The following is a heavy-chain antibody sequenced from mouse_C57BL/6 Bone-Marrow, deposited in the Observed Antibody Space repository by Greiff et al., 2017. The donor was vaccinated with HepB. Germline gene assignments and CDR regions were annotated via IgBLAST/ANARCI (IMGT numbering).Heavy chain of an antibody. Sequence: QVQLKQSGAELARPGASVKLSCKASGYTFTSYGISWVKQRTGQGLEWIGEIYPRSGNTYYNEKFKGKATLTADKSSSTAYMELRSLTSEDSAVYFCARNYYEAMDYWGQGTSVTVSS. CDR1: GYTFTSYG. D-gene: IGHD2-4*01. CDR3: ARNYYEAMDY. CDR2: IYPRSGNT. J-gene: IGHJ4*01. V-gene: IGHV1-81*01.